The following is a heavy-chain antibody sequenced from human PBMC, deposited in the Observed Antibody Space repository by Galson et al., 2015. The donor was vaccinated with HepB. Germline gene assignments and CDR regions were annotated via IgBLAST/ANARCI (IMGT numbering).Heavy chain of an antibody. J-gene: IGHJ2*01. V-gene: IGHV3-11*01. CDR2: ISSSGSTI. CDR3: ARGSYYDSSGYYWYFDL. CDR1: GFTFSDYY. D-gene: IGHD3-22*01. Sequence: SLRLSCAASGFTFSDYYMNWIRQAPGKGLEWVSYISSSGSTINYADSEKGRFTISRDNAKNSLYLQMNSLRAEDTAVYYCARGSYYDSSGYYWYFDLWGRGTLVTVSS.